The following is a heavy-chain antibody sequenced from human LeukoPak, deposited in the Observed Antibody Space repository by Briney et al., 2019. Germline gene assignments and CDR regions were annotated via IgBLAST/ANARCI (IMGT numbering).Heavy chain of an antibody. V-gene: IGHV3-53*01. D-gene: IGHD3-10*01. CDR1: GFTVSSNY. J-gene: IGHJ4*02. Sequence: GGSLRLSCAASGFTVSSNYMSWVRQAPGKGLEWVSVIYSGGSTYYADSVKGRFTISRDNSKNTLYLQMNSLRAEDTAVYYCARDRRGWGSNNKGNFDYGARGTLVTVSS. CDR3: ARDRRGWGSNNKGNFDY. CDR2: IYSGGST.